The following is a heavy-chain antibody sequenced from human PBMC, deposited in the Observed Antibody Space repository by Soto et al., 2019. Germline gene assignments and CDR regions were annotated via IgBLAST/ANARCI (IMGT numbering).Heavy chain of an antibody. D-gene: IGHD1-26*01. CDR3: ARDNPIYSGSYPGY. CDR2: VWYDGSNK. Sequence: GGSLRLSCAASGFTFGSYGMHWVRQPPGKGLEWVAVVWYDGSNKYYADSVKGRFTISRDNSKNTLYLQMNSLRAEDTAVYYCARDNPIYSGSYPGYWGQGTLVTVSS. J-gene: IGHJ4*02. CDR1: GFTFGSYG. V-gene: IGHV3-33*01.